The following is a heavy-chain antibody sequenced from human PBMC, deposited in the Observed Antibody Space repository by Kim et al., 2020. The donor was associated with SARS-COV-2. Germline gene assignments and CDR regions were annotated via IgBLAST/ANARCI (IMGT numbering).Heavy chain of an antibody. CDR1: GFTFSNYL. CDR3: AKERNDILTGYPVGMDV. CDR2: ITSNGGST. D-gene: IGHD3-9*01. J-gene: IGHJ6*02. Sequence: PGGSLRLSCSASGFTFSNYLMHWVRQAPGKGLEYVSAITSNGGSTSYADSVKGRFTISRDNSKNTLYLQMSRLRGVDTAVYYCAKERNDILTGYPVGMDVWGQGTTVTVSS. V-gene: IGHV3-64D*06.